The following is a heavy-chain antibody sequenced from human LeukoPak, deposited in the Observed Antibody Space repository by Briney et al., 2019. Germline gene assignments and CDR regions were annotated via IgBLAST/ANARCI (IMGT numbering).Heavy chain of an antibody. CDR1: GFTVSSKY. CDR2: IYSGGTT. D-gene: IGHD2-2*01. J-gene: IGHJ3*01. V-gene: IGHV3-66*01. Sequence: GGSLRLSCAASGFTVSSKYMSWVRQAPGKGLEWVSVIYSGGTTSYADSVKGRFTISRASPKNTLHFQMISLRAEDRVVYYCARGGLLYYISIWSAFDLWGQGTMVTVSS. CDR3: ARGGLLYYISIWSAFDL.